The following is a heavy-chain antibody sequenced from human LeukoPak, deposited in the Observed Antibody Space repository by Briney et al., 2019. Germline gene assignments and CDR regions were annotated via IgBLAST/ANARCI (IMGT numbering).Heavy chain of an antibody. V-gene: IGHV4-34*01. CDR2: TNHSGST. Sequence: SETLSLTCAVYGGSFSGYYWSWIRQPPGKGLEWIGETNHSGSTNYNPSLKSRVTISVDTSKNQFSLKLSSVTAADTAVYYCARVGCSSTSCYRRSIFDYWGQGTLVTVSS. CDR1: GGSFSGYY. D-gene: IGHD2-2*01. CDR3: ARVGCSSTSCYRRSIFDY. J-gene: IGHJ4*02.